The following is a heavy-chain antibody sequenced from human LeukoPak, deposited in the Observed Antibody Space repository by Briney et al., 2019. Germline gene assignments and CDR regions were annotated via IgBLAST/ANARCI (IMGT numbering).Heavy chain of an antibody. D-gene: IGHD2-15*01. J-gene: IGHJ4*02. CDR1: GFTFSSYA. Sequence: GGSLRLSCAASGFTFSSYAMSWVRQAPGKGLEWVSAISGSGGSTYYADSVKGRFTISRDNSKNTLYLQMNSLRAEDTAVYYCAKDRGYCSGGSCYNKYYFDYWGQGTLVTVSS. CDR3: AKDRGYCSGGSCYNKYYFDY. CDR2: ISGSGGST. V-gene: IGHV3-23*01.